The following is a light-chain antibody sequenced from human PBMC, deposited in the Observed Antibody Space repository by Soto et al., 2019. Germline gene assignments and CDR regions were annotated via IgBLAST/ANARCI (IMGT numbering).Light chain of an antibody. Sequence: TLSLSPGERATLSCRASQSVSSNYLAWYQQKPGQAPRLLIFGASSRATGTPDRFSGSGSGTEFTLTISRLEPEDFAVYYCQPAANSPPPTFGGRTKLEIK. CDR1: QSVSSNY. J-gene: IGKJ4*01. CDR3: QPAANSPPPT. CDR2: GAS. V-gene: IGKV3-20*01.